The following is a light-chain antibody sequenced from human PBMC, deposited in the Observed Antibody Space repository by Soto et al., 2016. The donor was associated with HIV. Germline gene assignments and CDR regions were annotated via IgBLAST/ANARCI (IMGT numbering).Light chain of an antibody. J-gene: IGKJ3*01. CDR3: MQALQTPPT. CDR1: QDISNY. V-gene: IGKV1-33*01. Sequence: DIQMTQSPSSLSASVGDRVTITCQASQDISNYLNWYQQKPGKAPKLLIYDASNLETGVPSRFSGSGSGTDFTLKISRVEAEDVGVYYCMQALQTPPTFGPGTKVDLK. CDR2: DAS.